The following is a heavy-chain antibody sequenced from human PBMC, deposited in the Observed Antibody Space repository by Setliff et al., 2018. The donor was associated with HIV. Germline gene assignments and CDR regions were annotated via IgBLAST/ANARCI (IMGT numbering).Heavy chain of an antibody. V-gene: IGHV1-24*01. CDR2: FDPELGET. Sequence: ASVKVSCKVSGYTLSKLSMHWVRQAPEKGLEWMGGFDPELGETLFAQKFQGRITITRDISASTAYMELSSLRSEDTAVYYCARKHSNSTPLYFDYWGQGTLVTVSS. CDR1: GYTLSKLS. CDR3: ARKHSNSTPLYFDY. J-gene: IGHJ4*02. D-gene: IGHD4-4*01.